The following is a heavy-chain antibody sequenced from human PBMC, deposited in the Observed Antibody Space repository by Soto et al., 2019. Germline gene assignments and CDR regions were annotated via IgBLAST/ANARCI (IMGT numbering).Heavy chain of an antibody. CDR3: ARVGPAHYYDSSGYYSPLDY. CDR2: INAGNGNT. D-gene: IGHD3-22*01. Sequence: GASVKVSCKASGYTFTSYAMHWVRQAPGQRLEWMGWINAGNGNTKYSQKFQGRVTITRDTSASTAYMELSSLRSEDTAVYYCARVGPAHYYDSSGYYSPLDYWGQGTLVTVSS. V-gene: IGHV1-3*01. CDR1: GYTFTSYA. J-gene: IGHJ4*02.